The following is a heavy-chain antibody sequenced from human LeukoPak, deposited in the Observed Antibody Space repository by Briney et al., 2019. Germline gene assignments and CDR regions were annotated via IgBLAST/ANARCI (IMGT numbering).Heavy chain of an antibody. Sequence: GGSLRLSCAVSGFRFSTYWMSWVRQSPGKGLEWVANIKEDGNEKYYVDSVKGRFTISRDSAKNSLYLQMNSLRAEDTAVYYCAREQEKQQLVKGEIHYHYYMDVWGKGTTVTVSS. CDR1: GFRFSTYW. CDR3: AREQEKQQLVKGEIHYHYYMDV. J-gene: IGHJ6*03. CDR2: IKEDGNEK. V-gene: IGHV3-7*01. D-gene: IGHD6-13*01.